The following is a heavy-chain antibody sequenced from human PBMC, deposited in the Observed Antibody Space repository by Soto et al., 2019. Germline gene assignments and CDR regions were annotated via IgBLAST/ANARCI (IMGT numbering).Heavy chain of an antibody. CDR1: GYTFTSYG. V-gene: IGHV1-18*01. CDR2: ISAYNGNT. Sequence: ASVKVSCKASGYTFTSYGISWVRQAPGQGLEWMGWISAYNGNTNYAQKLQGRVTMTTDTSTSTAYMELRSLRSDDTAVYYCATILSTVTTRGAFDIWGQGTMVTVSS. J-gene: IGHJ3*02. CDR3: ATILSTVTTRGAFDI. D-gene: IGHD4-17*01.